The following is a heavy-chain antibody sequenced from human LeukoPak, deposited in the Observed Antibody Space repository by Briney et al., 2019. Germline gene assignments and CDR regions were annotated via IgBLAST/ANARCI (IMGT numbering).Heavy chain of an antibody. J-gene: IGHJ4*02. V-gene: IGHV1-46*01. CDR3: ARGGVYYYDSSGYYSNDPFDY. D-gene: IGHD3-22*01. CDR2: INPSGGST. CDR1: GYTFTSYY. Sequence: APVKVSCKASGYTFTSYYMHWVRQAPGQGLEWMGIINPSGGSTSYAQKFQGRVTMTRDTSTSTVYMELSSLRSEDTAVYYCARGGVYYYDSSGYYSNDPFDYWGQGTLVTVSS.